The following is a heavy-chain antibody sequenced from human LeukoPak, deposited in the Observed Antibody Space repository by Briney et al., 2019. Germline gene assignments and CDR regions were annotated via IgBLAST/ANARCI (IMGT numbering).Heavy chain of an antibody. CDR3: AKGSYYDSSGSFYFDY. Sequence: GGSLRLSCAASGFTSSSYAMSWVRQAPGKGLEWVSGISGSGDNTYYADSVKGRITISRDNSKNTLYVQVNSLGTEDTAAYYCAKGSYYDSSGSFYFDYWGQGTLVTVSS. CDR1: GFTSSSYA. J-gene: IGHJ4*02. V-gene: IGHV3-23*01. CDR2: ISGSGDNT. D-gene: IGHD3-22*01.